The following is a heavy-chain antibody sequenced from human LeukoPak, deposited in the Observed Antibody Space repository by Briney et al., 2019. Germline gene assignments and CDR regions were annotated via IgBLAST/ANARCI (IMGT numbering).Heavy chain of an antibody. CDR1: GFTFSTYT. Sequence: PGGSLRLSCAASGFTFSTYTMSWVRQAPGEGLQWVSGISNSGDSTYYLDSVKGRFTISRDNSKNTLHLQMSSLRAGDTALYYCVKDRCDRATCPEVWGQGTLVTVSS. D-gene: IGHD1-14*01. CDR3: VKDRCDRATCPEV. V-gene: IGHV3-23*01. CDR2: ISNSGDST. J-gene: IGHJ4*02.